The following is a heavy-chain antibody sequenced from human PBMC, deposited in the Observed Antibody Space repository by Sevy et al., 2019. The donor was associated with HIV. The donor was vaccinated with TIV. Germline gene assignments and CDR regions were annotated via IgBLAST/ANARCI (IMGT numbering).Heavy chain of an antibody. Sequence: SETLSLTCTVSGGSISSGGYYWSWIRQHPGKGLEWIGYIYYSGSPYYNPSLKSRVTISVDTSKNQFSLKLSSVTAADTAVYYCARGGIDYYDSSGRGYYFDYWGQGTLVTVSS. D-gene: IGHD3-22*01. J-gene: IGHJ4*02. V-gene: IGHV4-31*03. CDR1: GGSISSGGYY. CDR3: ARGGIDYYDSSGRGYYFDY. CDR2: IYYSGSP.